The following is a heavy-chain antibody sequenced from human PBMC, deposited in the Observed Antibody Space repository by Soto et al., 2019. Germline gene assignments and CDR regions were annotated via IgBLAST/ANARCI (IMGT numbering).Heavy chain of an antibody. CDR1: GFTFDDYA. J-gene: IGHJ4*02. CDR2: ISWNSGSI. Sequence: EVQLVESGGCLVQPGRSLRLSCAASGFTFDDYAMHWVRQAPGKGLEWVSGISWNSGSIGYADSVKGRFTISRDNAKNSLYLQMNSLRAEDTALYYCATEYDYWGQGTLVTVSS. V-gene: IGHV3-9*01. CDR3: ATEYDY.